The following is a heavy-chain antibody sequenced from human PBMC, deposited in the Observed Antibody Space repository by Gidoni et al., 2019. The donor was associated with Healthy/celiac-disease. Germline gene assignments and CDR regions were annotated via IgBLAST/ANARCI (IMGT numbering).Heavy chain of an antibody. D-gene: IGHD3-22*01. Sequence: QVQLVQSGAEGKKPGASVKVSCKAAGYTFTSYYMHWVRQAPGQGLEWMGIINPSGGSTSYAQKFQGRVTMTRDTSTSTVYMELSSLRSEDTAVYYCAREVLYDSSGDYWGPEESFDYWGQGTLVTVSS. CDR1: GYTFTSYY. V-gene: IGHV1-46*01. CDR2: INPSGGST. CDR3: AREVLYDSSGDYWGPEESFDY. J-gene: IGHJ4*02.